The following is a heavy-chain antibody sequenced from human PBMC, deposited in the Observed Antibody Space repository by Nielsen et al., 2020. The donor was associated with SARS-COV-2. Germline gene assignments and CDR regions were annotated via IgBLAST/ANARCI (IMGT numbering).Heavy chain of an antibody. D-gene: IGHD3-9*01. CDR3: ARLPYYDILTGYSEYYFDY. Sequence: SETLSLTCTVSGGSVSSGSYYWSWIRQPPGKGLEWIGYIYSSGSTNYNPSLKSRVTISVDTSKNQFSLKLSSVTAADTAVYYCARLPYYDILTGYSEYYFDYWGQGTLVTVSS. CDR1: GGSVSSGSYY. V-gene: IGHV4-61*01. CDR2: IYSSGST. J-gene: IGHJ4*02.